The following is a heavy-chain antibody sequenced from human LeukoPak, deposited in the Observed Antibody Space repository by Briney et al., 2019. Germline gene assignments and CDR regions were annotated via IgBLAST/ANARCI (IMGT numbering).Heavy chain of an antibody. Sequence: GGSLRLSCTASGFTFSTYDMSWVRQAPGKGLEWVSTVRVNGRSTFYADSVKGRFTISRDNSKNTLYLQMSSLRAEDTALYYCAKDVKSDGVWDIDHWGQGTLVTASS. J-gene: IGHJ4*02. CDR1: GFTFSTYD. D-gene: IGHD4-17*01. CDR3: AKDVKSDGVWDIDH. CDR2: VRVNGRST. V-gene: IGHV3-23*01.